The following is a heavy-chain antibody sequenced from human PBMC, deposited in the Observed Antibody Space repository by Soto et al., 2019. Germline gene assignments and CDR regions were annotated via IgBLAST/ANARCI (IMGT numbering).Heavy chain of an antibody. V-gene: IGHV4-39*01. CDR3: AISYYDVWSGYLNWFDP. CDR1: GGSISSSSYY. J-gene: IGHJ5*02. D-gene: IGHD3-3*01. CDR2: IYYSGST. Sequence: ASETLSLTCTVSGGSISSSSYYWGWIRQPPGKGLEWIGSIYYSGSTYYNPSLKSRVTISVDTSKNQFSLKLSSVTAADTSVYYCAISYYDVWSGYLNWFDPWGQGTLVTVSS.